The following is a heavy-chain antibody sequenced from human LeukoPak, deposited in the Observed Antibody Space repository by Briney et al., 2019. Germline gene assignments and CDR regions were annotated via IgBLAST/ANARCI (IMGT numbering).Heavy chain of an antibody. CDR1: GYTFTSYG. CDR2: VNPNSGGT. D-gene: IGHD3-3*01. CDR3: AVWKGYHDFWSGPFDY. V-gene: IGHV1-2*02. J-gene: IGHJ4*02. Sequence: EASVKVSCKASGYTFTSYGISWVRQAPGQGLEWMGWVNPNSGGTNYAQKFQGRVTMTSDTSVSTGYMELSSLTSDDTAIYYCAVWKGYHDFWSGPFDYWGQGTRVSVSS.